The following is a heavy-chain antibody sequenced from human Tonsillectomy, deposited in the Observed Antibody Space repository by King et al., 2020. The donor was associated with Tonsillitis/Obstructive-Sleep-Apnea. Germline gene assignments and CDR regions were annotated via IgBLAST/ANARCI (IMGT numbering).Heavy chain of an antibody. V-gene: IGHV4-39*01. CDR2: IYYSGST. CDR3: GRRTGGAGNWFDP. Sequence: LQLQESGPGLVKPSETLSLTCTVSGGSISSSSYYWDWIRQPPGKGLEWIGSIYYSGSTYYNPSLKSRVTIFVDTSKSQFSLKLRSVTAADTAVYYCGRRTGGAGNWFDPWGQGTLVTVSS. CDR1: GGSISSSSYY. D-gene: IGHD1-26*01. J-gene: IGHJ5*02.